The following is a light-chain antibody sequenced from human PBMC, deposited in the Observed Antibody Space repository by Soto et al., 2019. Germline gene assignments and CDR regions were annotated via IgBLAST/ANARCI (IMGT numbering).Light chain of an antibody. CDR1: QSVGSSY. V-gene: IGKV3-20*01. CDR3: HQYGNSPRT. CDR2: GAS. Sequence: EIVLTQSPGTLSLSPGERATLSCRASQSVGSSYLAWYQQKLCQAPRLLIYGASSRATGIPDRFSGSGSVTVFTLTISRLEPEDFARYYCHQYGNSPRTFGQGTKVEIK. J-gene: IGKJ1*01.